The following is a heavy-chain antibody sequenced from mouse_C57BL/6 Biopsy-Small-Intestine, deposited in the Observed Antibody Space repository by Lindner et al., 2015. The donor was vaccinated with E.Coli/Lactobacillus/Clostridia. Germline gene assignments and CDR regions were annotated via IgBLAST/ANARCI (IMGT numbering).Heavy chain of an antibody. J-gene: IGHJ2*01. CDR2: INPNSGYT. V-gene: IGHV1-7*01. CDR1: GYTFTTYW. CDR3: ARRKATWDFFDY. D-gene: IGHD3-3*01. Sequence: VQPQESGAELAKPGASVKLSCKASGYTFTTYWMHWVKQRPGQGLEWIGYINPNSGYTKYNQKFKDKATLTADKSSSTAYMQLSSLTYEDSAVYYCARRKATWDFFDYWGQGTTLTVSS.